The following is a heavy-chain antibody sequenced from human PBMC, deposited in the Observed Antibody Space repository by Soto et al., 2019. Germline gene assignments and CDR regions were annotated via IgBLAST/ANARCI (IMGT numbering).Heavy chain of an antibody. V-gene: IGHV1-18*01. J-gene: IGHJ5*02. CDR2: ISAYNGNT. D-gene: IGHD1-26*01. CDR1: GYTFTSYG. Sequence: QVQLVQSGAEVKKPGASVKVSCKASGYTFTSYGISWVRQAPGQGLEWMGRISAYNGNTNYAQKLQGRVTMTTDTSTSTTNMELRSLRSDDTAVYYCARVVGALGHSFDPWGQGTLVTVSS. CDR3: ARVVGALGHSFDP.